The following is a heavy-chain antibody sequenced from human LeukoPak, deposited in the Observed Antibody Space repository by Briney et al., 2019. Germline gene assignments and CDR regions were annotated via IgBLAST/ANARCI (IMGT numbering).Heavy chain of an antibody. Sequence: SETLSLTCTVSGYSISSGYYWGWIRQPPGKGLEWIGYIYYSGSTNYNPSLKSRVTISVDTSKNQFSLKLSSVTAADTAVYYCARAVYYYDSSGLYYFDYWGQGTLVTVSS. J-gene: IGHJ4*02. V-gene: IGHV4-61*05. CDR3: ARAVYYYDSSGLYYFDY. CDR1: GYSISSGYY. CDR2: IYYSGST. D-gene: IGHD3-22*01.